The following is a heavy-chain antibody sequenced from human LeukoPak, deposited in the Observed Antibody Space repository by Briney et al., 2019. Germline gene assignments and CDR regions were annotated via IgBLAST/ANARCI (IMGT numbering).Heavy chain of an antibody. D-gene: IGHD3-10*01. Sequence: SETLSLTCTVSGGSISSYYWSWIRQPAGKGLEWIGRIYTSGCTNYNPSLKSRVTMSVDTSKNHFPLKLSSVTAADTAVYYCASGYYYGSGSHPILDGSYYFDYWGQGTLVTVSS. CDR2: IYTSGCT. CDR1: GGSISSYY. CDR3: ASGYYYGSGSHPILDGSYYFDY. V-gene: IGHV4-4*07. J-gene: IGHJ4*02.